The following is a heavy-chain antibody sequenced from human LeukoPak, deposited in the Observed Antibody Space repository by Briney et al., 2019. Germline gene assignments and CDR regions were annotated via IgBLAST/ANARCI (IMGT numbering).Heavy chain of an antibody. D-gene: IGHD3-10*01. CDR3: ATGVSYYGSGSYYNPLDY. Sequence: GESLKISCKGSGYSFTTYWIDWVRQMPGKGLEWMGIIYPGDSDTRYSPSFQGQVTISADKSISTAYLQWSSLKASDTAMYYCATGVSYYGSGSYYNPLDYWGQGTLVTVSS. CDR1: GYSFTTYW. CDR2: IYPGDSDT. J-gene: IGHJ4*02. V-gene: IGHV5-51*01.